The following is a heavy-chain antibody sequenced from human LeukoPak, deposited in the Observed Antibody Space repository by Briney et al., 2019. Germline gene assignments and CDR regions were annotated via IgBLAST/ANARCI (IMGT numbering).Heavy chain of an antibody. Sequence: ASVKVSCKASGYTFTSYDINWVRQATGQGLEWMGWMNPNSGNTGYAQKFQGRVTMTRNTSISTAYMELSSLRSEDTAVYYCGGGVGGGYVFYYFDYWGRGTLVTVSS. CDR3: GGGVGGGYVFYYFDY. V-gene: IGHV1-8*01. CDR1: GYTFTSYD. D-gene: IGHD2-15*01. J-gene: IGHJ4*02. CDR2: MNPNSGNT.